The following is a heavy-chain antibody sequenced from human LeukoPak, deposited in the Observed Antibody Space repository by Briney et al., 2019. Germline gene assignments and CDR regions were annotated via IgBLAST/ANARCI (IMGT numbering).Heavy chain of an antibody. CDR3: ARQDGYCSSTSCYADYYYGMDV. CDR1: GYSFATYW. CDR2: ICPGDSDT. Sequence: GESLKISCKASGYSFATYWIGWVRQMPGKGLECIGTICPGDSDTRYSPSFQGQVTISADKSISTAYLQWNSLGASDTTMYYCARQDGYCSSTSCYADYYYGMDVWGQGTTVTVSS. J-gene: IGHJ6*02. V-gene: IGHV5-51*01. D-gene: IGHD2-2*01.